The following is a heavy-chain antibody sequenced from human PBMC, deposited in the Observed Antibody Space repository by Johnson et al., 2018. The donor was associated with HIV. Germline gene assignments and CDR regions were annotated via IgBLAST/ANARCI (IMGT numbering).Heavy chain of an antibody. D-gene: IGHD6-19*01. CDR3: ARDRLDSSGWYGTDAFDI. J-gene: IGHJ3*02. CDR1: GFTFSSYA. CDR2: ISYDGSNK. Sequence: VQLVESGGGVVRPGGSRRLSCAASGFTFSSYAMHWVRQAPGKGLAWVAVISYDGSNKYYADSVKGRFTISRDNSKNTLYLQMNSLGAEETAVYYCARDRLDSSGWYGTDAFDIWGQGTMVTVSS. V-gene: IGHV3-30-3*01.